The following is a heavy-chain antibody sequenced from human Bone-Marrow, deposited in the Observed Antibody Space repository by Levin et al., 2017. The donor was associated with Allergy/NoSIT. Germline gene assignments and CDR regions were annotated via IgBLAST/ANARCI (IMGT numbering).Heavy chain of an antibody. Sequence: SQTLSLTCTVSGGSISSSYWSWIRQPPGKGLEWIGYISYSGSTNYNPSLKSRVTISVDTSKNQFSLKLSSVTAADTAVYYCARVGGAASPPSYWGQGTLVTVSS. D-gene: IGHD3-3*01. J-gene: IGHJ4*02. CDR2: ISYSGST. CDR1: GGSISSSY. CDR3: ARVGGAASPPSY. V-gene: IGHV4-59*01.